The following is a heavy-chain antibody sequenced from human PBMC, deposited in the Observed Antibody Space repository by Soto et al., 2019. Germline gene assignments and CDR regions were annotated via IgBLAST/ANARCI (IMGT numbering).Heavy chain of an antibody. V-gene: IGHV3-64D*06. J-gene: IGHJ4*02. CDR3: VKSRGGNNFDFFD. CDR1: GFTFSSYA. Sequence: GGSLRLSCSASGFTFSSYAMHWVRQAPGKGLEYVSGVRGNGDPPFYADSVKGRFTISRDNSKNTLYLQMSSLSADDTAVYYCVKSRGGNNFDFFDWGQGALVTVYS. D-gene: IGHD5-12*01. CDR2: VRGNGDPP.